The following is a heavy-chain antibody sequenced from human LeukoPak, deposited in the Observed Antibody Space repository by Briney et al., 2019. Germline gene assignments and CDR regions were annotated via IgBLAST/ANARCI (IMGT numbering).Heavy chain of an antibody. Sequence: SVKVSCKASGGTFSSYAISWVRQAPGQGLEWMGRIIPILGIANYAQKFQGRVTITADKSTSTAYMELSSLRSEDTAVYYCAREDRYYYDSSGYYTNPPGYWGQGTLVTVSS. V-gene: IGHV1-69*04. J-gene: IGHJ4*02. CDR3: AREDRYYYDSSGYYTNPPGY. D-gene: IGHD3-22*01. CDR2: IIPILGIA. CDR1: GGTFSSYA.